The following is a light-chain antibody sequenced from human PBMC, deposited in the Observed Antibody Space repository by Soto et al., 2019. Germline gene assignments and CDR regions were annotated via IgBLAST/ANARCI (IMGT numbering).Light chain of an antibody. CDR3: QRANSFPYT. V-gene: IGKV1-12*02. CDR1: QGISSW. Sequence: DIQMTQSPSSVSASVGDRVTITCRASQGISSWLVWYQQKPGKAPKLLIYAASSLQSGVPSRFSGSGSGTDFTLTISSLQAEDFATYYCQRANSFPYTFGPGTKVDIK. CDR2: AAS. J-gene: IGKJ3*01.